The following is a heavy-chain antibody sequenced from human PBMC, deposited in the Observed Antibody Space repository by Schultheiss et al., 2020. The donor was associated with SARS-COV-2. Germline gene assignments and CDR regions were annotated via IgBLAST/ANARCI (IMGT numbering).Heavy chain of an antibody. Sequence: SQTLSLTCAVYGVSFSGYYWSWIRQPPGKGLEWIGEINHSGSTNYNPSLKSRVTISVDTSKNQFSLKLSSVTAADTAVYYCARGPGGSSSSHNYYYGMDVWGQGTTVTVSS. D-gene: IGHD6-6*01. J-gene: IGHJ6*02. CDR2: INHSGST. CDR3: ARGPGGSSSSHNYYYGMDV. CDR1: GVSFSGYY. V-gene: IGHV4-34*01.